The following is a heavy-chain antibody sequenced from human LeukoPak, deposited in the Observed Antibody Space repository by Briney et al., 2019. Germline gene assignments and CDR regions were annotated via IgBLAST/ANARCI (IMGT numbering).Heavy chain of an antibody. CDR2: INHSGST. Sequence: PSETLSLTCAVYGGSFSGYYWSWIRQPPGKGLEWIGEINHSGSTNYNPSLKSRVTISVDTSKNQFSLKLSSVTAADTAVYYCARGRSSSSGDFWYFDYWGQGTLVTVSS. J-gene: IGHJ4*02. CDR1: GGSFSGYY. V-gene: IGHV4-34*01. D-gene: IGHD6-6*01. CDR3: ARGRSSSSGDFWYFDY.